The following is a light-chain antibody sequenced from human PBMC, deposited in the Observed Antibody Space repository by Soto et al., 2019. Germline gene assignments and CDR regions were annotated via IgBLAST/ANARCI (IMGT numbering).Light chain of an antibody. CDR2: LGS. Sequence: DSVLTHSQISLPVTPREPPSISSRSTQSLLHSNGNIYLDGYLQKTGQSPQLLIYLGSMRASGVPDRFSGSGSGTDFTLKITRVEAEDVGVYYCMQAIQAPRTFGLGTKVDIK. V-gene: IGKV2-28*01. CDR3: MQAIQAPRT. J-gene: IGKJ1*01. CDR1: QSLLHSNGNIY.